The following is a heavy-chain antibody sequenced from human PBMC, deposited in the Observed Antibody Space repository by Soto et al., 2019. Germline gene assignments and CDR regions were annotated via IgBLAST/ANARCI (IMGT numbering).Heavy chain of an antibody. D-gene: IGHD6-19*01. CDR3: AGTVASGFHAFDI. Sequence: GASVKVSCTASGYTFTIYYMHWVRQAPGQGLEWMGIINPSGGSTSYAQKFQGRVTMTRDTSTSTVYMELSSLRSEDTAVYYCAGTVASGFHAFDIWGQGTMVTVSS. J-gene: IGHJ3*02. CDR2: INPSGGST. V-gene: IGHV1-46*01. CDR1: GYTFTIYY.